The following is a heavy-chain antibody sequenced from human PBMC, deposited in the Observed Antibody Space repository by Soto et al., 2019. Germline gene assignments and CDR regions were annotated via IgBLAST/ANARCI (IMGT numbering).Heavy chain of an antibody. V-gene: IGHV3-30*03. CDR2: ISYDGSNK. CDR1: GFTFSSYG. D-gene: IGHD3-3*01. CDR3: AREASRGFFAMYAFDI. Sequence: GGSLRLSCAASGFTFSSYGMHWVRQAPGKGLEWVAVISYDGSNKYYADSVKGRFTISRDNSKNTLYLQMNSLRAEDTAVYYCAREASRGFFAMYAFDIWGQGTMVTVSS. J-gene: IGHJ3*02.